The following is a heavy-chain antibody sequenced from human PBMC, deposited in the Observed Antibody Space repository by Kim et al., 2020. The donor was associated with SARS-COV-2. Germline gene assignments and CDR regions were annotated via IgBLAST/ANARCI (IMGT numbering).Heavy chain of an antibody. J-gene: IGHJ4*02. D-gene: IGHD6-13*01. V-gene: IGHV3-11*01. Sequence: ARCVKGRLHIPRDNAKNSMCLQMSSLRAEDTALYYCARVGSTVAAGTIDYWGQGTLVTVSS. CDR3: ARVGSTVAAGTIDY.